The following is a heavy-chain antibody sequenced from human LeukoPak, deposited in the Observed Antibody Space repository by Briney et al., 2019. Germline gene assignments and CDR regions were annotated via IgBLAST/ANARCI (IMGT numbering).Heavy chain of an antibody. D-gene: IGHD1-1*01. CDR1: GFTFSSYA. V-gene: IGHV3-23*01. J-gene: IGHJ4*02. CDR3: AKDLSYNYGATKDY. CDR2: VSGSGGST. Sequence: GGSLTLSCAASGFTFSSYAMSWVRQAPGQGLDWVSGVSGSGGSTYYADSVKGRFTISRDNSKTTLYLQMNSLRAEDTAVYYCAKDLSYNYGATKDYWGQGTLVTVSS.